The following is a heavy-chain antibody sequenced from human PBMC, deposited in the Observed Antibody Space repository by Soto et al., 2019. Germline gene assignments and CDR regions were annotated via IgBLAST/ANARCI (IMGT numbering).Heavy chain of an antibody. CDR3: ARDHSGSYLAQAFDI. J-gene: IGHJ3*02. CDR2: IYTSGST. D-gene: IGHD1-26*01. V-gene: IGHV4-4*07. CDR1: GGSISSYY. Sequence: PSETLSLTCTVSGGSISSYYWSWIRQPAGKGLEWIGRIYTSGSTNYNPSLKSRVTMSVDTSKNQFSLKLSSVTAADTAVCYCARDHSGSYLAQAFDIWGQGTMVTVSS.